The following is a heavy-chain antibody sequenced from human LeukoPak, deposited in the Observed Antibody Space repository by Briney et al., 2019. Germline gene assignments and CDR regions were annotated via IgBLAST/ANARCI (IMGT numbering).Heavy chain of an antibody. CDR2: ISAYNGNT. D-gene: IGHD3-16*01. V-gene: IGHV1-18*01. CDR1: GYTFTSYG. J-gene: IGHJ4*02. Sequence: GASVKVSCKASGYTFTSYGISWVRQAPGQGLEWMGCISAYNGNTNYAQKLQGRVTMTTDTSTSTAYMELKSLRSDDTAVYYCARVGPGYYDYVWGSCDYWGQGTLVTVSS. CDR3: ARVGPGYYDYVWGSCDY.